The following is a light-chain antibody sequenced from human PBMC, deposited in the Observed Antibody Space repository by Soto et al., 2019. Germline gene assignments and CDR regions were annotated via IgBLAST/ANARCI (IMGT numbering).Light chain of an antibody. CDR1: QTINRF. CDR2: AAS. Sequence: DIQMTQSPSSLSASVGDRVTITCRASQTINRFLNWYQQKPGKAPKLLIYAASSLQSGVPSRFSGSGSGTDFTVTISSLQPEDFATYYCQQSYSTPYTFGQGTKLEIK. CDR3: QQSYSTPYT. V-gene: IGKV1-39*01. J-gene: IGKJ2*01.